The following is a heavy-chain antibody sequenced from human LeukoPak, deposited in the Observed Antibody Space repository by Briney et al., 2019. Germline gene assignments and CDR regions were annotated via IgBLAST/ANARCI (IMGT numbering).Heavy chain of an antibody. CDR2: ISDNGGGP. J-gene: IGHJ4*01. V-gene: IGHV3-23*01. D-gene: IGHD3/OR15-3a*01. Sequence: GGSLRLSCVVSGFIFRDYAMSWVRQAPGEGLEWVAGISDNGGGPYYADSLKGRFTISRDNSKNILYLQMNSLRAEDTAVYYCAKEIGRLGVPHYDYWGRGTLVTASS. CDR3: AKEIGRLGVPHYDY. CDR1: GFIFRDYA.